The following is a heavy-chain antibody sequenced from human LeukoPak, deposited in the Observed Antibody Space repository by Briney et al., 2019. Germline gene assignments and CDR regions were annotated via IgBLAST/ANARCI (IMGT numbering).Heavy chain of an antibody. Sequence: GGSLRLSCTASGFTSNIYAMTWVRQSPGKGLEWVSTISGIGDSTYYADSVKGRFTISRDTSRNTLYLQMNTLRAEDTAVYYCAKPGRRTLLSYLDVWGNGTTVTVSS. V-gene: IGHV3-23*01. J-gene: IGHJ6*03. CDR1: GFTSNIYA. CDR3: AKPGRRTLLSYLDV. CDR2: ISGIGDST.